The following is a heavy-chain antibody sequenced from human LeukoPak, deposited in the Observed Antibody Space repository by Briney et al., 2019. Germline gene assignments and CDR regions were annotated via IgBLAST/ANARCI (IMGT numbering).Heavy chain of an antibody. V-gene: IGHV1-46*01. D-gene: IGHD3-22*01. CDR2: INPSGGST. Sequence: ASVKVSCKASGYTFTSYYMHWVRQAPGQGLERMGIINPSGGSTSYAQKFQGRVTMTRDTSTSTVYMELSSLRSEDTAVYYCAREPGDYDSSGYNFDYWGQGTLVTVSS. J-gene: IGHJ4*02. CDR3: AREPGDYDSSGYNFDY. CDR1: GYTFTSYY.